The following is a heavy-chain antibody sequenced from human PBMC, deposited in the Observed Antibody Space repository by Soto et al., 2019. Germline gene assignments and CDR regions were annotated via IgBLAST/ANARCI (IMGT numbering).Heavy chain of an antibody. CDR2: IIPILGIA. V-gene: IGHV1-69*04. CDR1: GYTFTGYY. D-gene: IGHD2-15*01. Sequence: SVKVSCKASGYTFTGYYMHWVRQAPGQGLEWMGRIIPILGIANYAQKFQGRVTITADKSTSTAYMELSSLRSEDTAVYYCARGPIVVVVGPNFDYWGQGTLVTVSS. CDR3: ARGPIVVVVGPNFDY. J-gene: IGHJ4*02.